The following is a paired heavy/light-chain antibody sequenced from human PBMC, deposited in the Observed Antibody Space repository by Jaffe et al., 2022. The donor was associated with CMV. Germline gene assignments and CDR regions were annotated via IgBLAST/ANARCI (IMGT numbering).Heavy chain of an antibody. CDR1: GFTFSSYA. Sequence: EVQLLESGGGFVQPGGSLRLSCAASGFTFSSYAMSWVRQAPGKGLEWVSAMSGSGGSTDYADSVQGRFTISRDNSRNTLYLQMNTLRAEDTAIYYCAKGGSSYYFDYWGQGSLVTVSS. CDR2: MSGSGGST. CDR3: AKGGSSYYFDY. J-gene: IGHJ4*02. D-gene: IGHD3-10*01. V-gene: IGHV3-23*01.
Light chain of an antibody. Sequence: DIQMTQSPPSLSASVGDRVTITCRASQDVSNYLAWYQQKPGKVPKLLISAASTLQSGVPSRFSGSGSGTDFTLTISSLQPEDVATYYCQKYNSAPWTFGQGTKVEI. CDR3: QKYNSAPWT. J-gene: IGKJ1*01. V-gene: IGKV1-27*01. CDR2: AAS. CDR1: QDVSNY.